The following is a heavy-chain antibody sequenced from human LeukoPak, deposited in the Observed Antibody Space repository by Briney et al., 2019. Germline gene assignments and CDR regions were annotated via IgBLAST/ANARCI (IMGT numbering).Heavy chain of an antibody. CDR1: GFTFSSYA. D-gene: IGHD3-10*01. J-gene: IGHJ4*02. CDR2: ISGSGGST. Sequence: AGGSLRLSRAASGFTFSSYAMSWVRQAPGKGLEWVSAISGSGGSTYHADSVKGRFNISRDNSKNTLYLQMNSLRAEDTAVYYCALLLFGELLPYYWGQGTLVTVSS. CDR3: ALLLFGELLPYY. V-gene: IGHV3-23*01.